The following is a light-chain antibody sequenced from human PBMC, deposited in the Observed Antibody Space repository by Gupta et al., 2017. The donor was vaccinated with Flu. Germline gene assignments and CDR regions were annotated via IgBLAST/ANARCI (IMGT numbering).Light chain of an antibody. J-gene: IGKJ4*01. CDR3: QQRNNWPS. CDR1: QSVSNY. Sequence: EIVLTQSPATLPLSPGETATLPCRASQSVSNYLAWYQQKPGQAPRLLIYDASNRATGIPARCSGSGSGTDFTLTISRLEPEDFAVYFCQQRNNWPSFGGGTKVEIK. V-gene: IGKV3-11*01. CDR2: DAS.